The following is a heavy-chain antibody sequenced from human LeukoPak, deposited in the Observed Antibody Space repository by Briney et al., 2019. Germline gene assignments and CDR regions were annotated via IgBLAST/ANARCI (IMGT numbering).Heavy chain of an antibody. V-gene: IGHV1-2*02. CDR2: INPNSGGT. Sequence: ASVKVSCKASGYTFTGYYMHWVRQAPGQGLEWMGWINPNSGGTNYAQKFQGRVTMTRDTSISTTYMELSRLRSDDTAVYYCARAALWFGPFDYWGQGTLVAVSS. CDR3: ARAALWFGPFDY. J-gene: IGHJ4*02. D-gene: IGHD3-10*01. CDR1: GYTFTGYY.